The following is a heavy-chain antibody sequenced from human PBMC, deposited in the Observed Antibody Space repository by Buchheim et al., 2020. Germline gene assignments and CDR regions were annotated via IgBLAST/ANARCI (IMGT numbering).Heavy chain of an antibody. CDR2: IRGSDGGT. V-gene: IGHV3-23*04. CDR1: GFTFSSYA. J-gene: IGHJ4*02. CDR3: AKGYRDGYNPFDY. Sequence: EVQLVESGGGLVQPGGSLRLSCVASGFTFSSYAMNWVRQAPGKGLEWVSVIRGSDGGTYYAGSVKGRFTISSDNSNNKLYLQMNSLRAEDTAVYYCAKGYRDGYNPFDYWGRGTL. D-gene: IGHD5-24*01.